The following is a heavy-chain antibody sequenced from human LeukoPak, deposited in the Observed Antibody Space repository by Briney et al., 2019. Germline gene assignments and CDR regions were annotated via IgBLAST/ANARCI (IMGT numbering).Heavy chain of an antibody. CDR1: GVSISSYY. CDR2: IYYSGST. CDR3: VRHHLSYSSGWYG. V-gene: IGHV4-59*08. J-gene: IGHJ4*02. D-gene: IGHD6-19*01. Sequence: SETLSLTCTVSGVSISSYYWSWIRQPPGKGLEWIGYIYYSGSTNYNPSLKSRVTISVDTSKNQFSLKVTSVTAADTAVYYCVRHHLSYSSGWYGWGQGTLVTVSS.